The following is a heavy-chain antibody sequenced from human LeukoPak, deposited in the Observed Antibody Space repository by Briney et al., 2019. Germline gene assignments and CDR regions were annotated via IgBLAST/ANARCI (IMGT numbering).Heavy chain of an antibody. Sequence: SQTLSLTCAISADSVSSNSAAWNWIRQSPARCLEGLGMTYYRSKWYNGSAVSVKSGITINPDTSKNQLSLEMNSVTPEDTAVYYCARAPLLWFGELVSGMDVWGQGTTVTVSS. V-gene: IGHV6-1*01. CDR3: ARAPLLWFGELVSGMDV. CDR1: ADSVSSNSAA. D-gene: IGHD3-10*01. CDR2: TYYRSKWYN. J-gene: IGHJ6*02.